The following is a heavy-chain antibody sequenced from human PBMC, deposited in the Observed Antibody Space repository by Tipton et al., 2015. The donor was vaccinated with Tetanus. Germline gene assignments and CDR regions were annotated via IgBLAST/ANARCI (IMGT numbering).Heavy chain of an antibody. V-gene: IGHV4-4*07. J-gene: IGHJ6*02. Sequence: LRLSCTVSGGSVRTYYWTWIRQSPGKGLEWIGRIYSDGSTNKSPSLKSRIALSVDTSKNQVFLSMTSVTAADTAVYYCVTNWGSVNYGLDVWGQGTTVTVSS. CDR1: GGSVRTYY. CDR3: VTNWGSVNYGLDV. D-gene: IGHD7-27*01. CDR2: IYSDGST.